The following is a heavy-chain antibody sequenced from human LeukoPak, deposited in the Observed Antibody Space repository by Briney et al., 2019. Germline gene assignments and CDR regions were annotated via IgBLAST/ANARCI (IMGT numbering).Heavy chain of an antibody. V-gene: IGHV3-20*01. CDR1: GFTFDDYG. J-gene: IGHJ6*03. CDR2: INWNGGST. Sequence: GGSLRLSCAASGFTFDDYGMSWVRQAPGKGLEWVSGINWNGGSTGYADSVKGRFTISRDNAKNSLYLQMNSLRAEDTALYQCARSYDSYYYYMDVWGKGTTVTVSS. D-gene: IGHD3-3*01. CDR3: ARSYDSYYYYMDV.